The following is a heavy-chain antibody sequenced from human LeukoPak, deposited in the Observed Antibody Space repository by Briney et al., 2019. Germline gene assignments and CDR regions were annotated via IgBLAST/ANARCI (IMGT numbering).Heavy chain of an antibody. CDR1: GGSISSSSYY. J-gene: IGHJ4*02. CDR3: ARRTVLTGSDY. Sequence: SETLSLTCTVSGGSISSSSYYWGWIRQPPGKGLEWIGSIYYSGSTNYNPSLKSRVTISVDTSKNQFSLKLSSVTAADTAVYYCARRTVLTGSDYWGQGTLVTVSS. V-gene: IGHV4-39*01. CDR2: IYYSGST. D-gene: IGHD3-9*01.